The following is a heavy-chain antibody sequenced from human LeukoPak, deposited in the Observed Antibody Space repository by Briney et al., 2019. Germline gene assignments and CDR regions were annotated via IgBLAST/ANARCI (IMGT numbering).Heavy chain of an antibody. D-gene: IGHD3-10*01. J-gene: IGHJ4*02. V-gene: IGHV1-8*01. CDR3: ARGSGYGSGSRDY. CDR1: GYTFTSYD. CDR2: MNPNSGNT. Sequence: GASVKVSCKASGYTFTSYDINWVRQAAGQGLEWMGWMNPNSGNTGYAQKFQGRVTMTRNVSISTAYMELSSLDSEDTAMYYCARGSGYGSGSRDYWAREPLVAVPS.